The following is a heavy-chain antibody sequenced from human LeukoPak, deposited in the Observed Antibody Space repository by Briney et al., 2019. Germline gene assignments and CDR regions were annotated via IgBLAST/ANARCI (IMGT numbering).Heavy chain of an antibody. CDR2: FDPEDGET. CDR1: GYTLTELS. D-gene: IGHD2-2*01. CDR3: ARDRPHSFHFVPFDS. J-gene: IGHJ4*02. V-gene: IGHV1-24*01. Sequence: ASVKVSCKVSGYTLTELSMHWVRQAPGKGLEWMGGFDPEDGETIYAQKFQGRVTMTEDTSTSTAYMELRSLRSDDTAVFYCARDRPHSFHFVPFDSWGQGTLVIVSS.